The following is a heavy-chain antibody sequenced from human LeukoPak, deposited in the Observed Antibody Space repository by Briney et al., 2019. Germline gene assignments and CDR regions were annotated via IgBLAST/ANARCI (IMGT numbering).Heavy chain of an antibody. Sequence: PGKSLRLSCVASGFTFSSYGMHWVRQAPGKGLEWVAVISDEGSNKYYTDSVKGRFTISRDNSKNTLYLQINSLRTEDTAVYYCAKAGSSSGYYSRFDYWGQEPWSPSPQ. CDR1: GFTFSSYG. CDR2: ISDEGSNK. D-gene: IGHD3-22*01. J-gene: IGHJ4*01. CDR3: AKAGSSSGYYSRFDY. V-gene: IGHV3-30*18.